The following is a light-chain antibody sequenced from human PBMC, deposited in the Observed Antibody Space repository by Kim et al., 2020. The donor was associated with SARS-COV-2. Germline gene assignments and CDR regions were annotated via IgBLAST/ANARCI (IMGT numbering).Light chain of an antibody. CDR2: DVT. CDR1: RSDVGAYNY. Sequence: GQSITIPCTGTRSDVGAYNYVSWYQKHPGKAPKLIIFDVTNRPSGVSYRFSGSKSGNTASLTISGLQAEDEADYYCSSYTSSSTVVFGGGTQLTVL. J-gene: IGLJ2*01. V-gene: IGLV2-14*03. CDR3: SSYTSSSTVV.